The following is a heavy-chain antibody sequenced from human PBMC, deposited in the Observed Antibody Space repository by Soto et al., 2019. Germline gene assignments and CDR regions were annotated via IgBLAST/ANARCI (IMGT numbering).Heavy chain of an antibody. D-gene: IGHD3-22*01. J-gene: IGHJ6*02. CDR1: GGSISSSNW. V-gene: IGHV4-4*02. CDR3: ARAYYTRYYYGMDV. CDR2: IYHSGST. Sequence: QVQLQESGPGLVKPSGTLSLTCAVSGGSISSSNWWSWVRQPPGKGLEWIGEIYHSGSTNYNPSLKSRVTISVDKSKNHFSPELSSVTAADTAVYYCARAYYTRYYYGMDVWGQGTTVTVSS.